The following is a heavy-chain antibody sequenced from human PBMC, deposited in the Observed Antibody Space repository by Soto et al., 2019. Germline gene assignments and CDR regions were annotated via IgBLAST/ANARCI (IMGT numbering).Heavy chain of an antibody. Sequence: EVQLVESGGALVQPGGSLRLSCAASGFTFSSYAMSWVRQAPGKGLEWVSGIDGSGRNTYYADSVKGRFTISRDNSKNTLSVQMDSLRVEDTALYYCAKDGGSVCSGGTCYFQAPDYWGQGTLVTVSS. J-gene: IGHJ4*02. CDR2: IDGSGRNT. D-gene: IGHD2-15*01. V-gene: IGHV3-23*04. CDR3: AKDGGSVCSGGTCYFQAPDY. CDR1: GFTFSSYA.